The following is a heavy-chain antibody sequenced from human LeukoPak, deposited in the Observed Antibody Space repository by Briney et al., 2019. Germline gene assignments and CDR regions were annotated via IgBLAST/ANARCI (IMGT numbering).Heavy chain of an antibody. CDR2: IYYSGST. Sequence: SETLSLTCTVSGGSISSYYWSWIRQPPGKGLEWIGYIYYSGSTNYNPSLKSRVTISVDTSKNQSSLKLSSVTAADTAVYYCARHPGGTIFLNWFDPWGQGTLVTVSS. J-gene: IGHJ5*02. D-gene: IGHD3-3*01. V-gene: IGHV4-59*08. CDR1: GGSISSYY. CDR3: ARHPGGTIFLNWFDP.